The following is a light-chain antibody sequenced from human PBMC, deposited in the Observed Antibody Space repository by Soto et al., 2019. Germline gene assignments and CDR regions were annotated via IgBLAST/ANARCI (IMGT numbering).Light chain of an antibody. Sequence: DIQMTQSPSSLSASVGDRVTITCRSSHNIERWMAWYQQKPGKAPSLLIFDACTLHSGVPSRFSGSGSGTDFTLTISSLQPDDFATYYCQQCAISTTFGQGTKVDIK. J-gene: IGKJ1*01. CDR3: QQCAISTT. CDR1: HNIERW. V-gene: IGKV1-5*01. CDR2: DAC.